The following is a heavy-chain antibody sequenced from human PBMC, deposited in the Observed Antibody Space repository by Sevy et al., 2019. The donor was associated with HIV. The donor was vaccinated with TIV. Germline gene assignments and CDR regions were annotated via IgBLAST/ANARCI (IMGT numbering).Heavy chain of an antibody. Sequence: ASVKVSCKASGGTFSSYAISWVRQAPGQGLEWMGGIIPIFGTANYAQKFQGRVTITADESTSTAYMELSSLRSEDTAVYYCPRDIISDIVVVVAANENYYYYGMDVWGQGTTVTVSS. D-gene: IGHD2-15*01. CDR3: PRDIISDIVVVVAANENYYYYGMDV. CDR1: GGTFSSYA. V-gene: IGHV1-69*13. J-gene: IGHJ6*02. CDR2: IIPIFGTA.